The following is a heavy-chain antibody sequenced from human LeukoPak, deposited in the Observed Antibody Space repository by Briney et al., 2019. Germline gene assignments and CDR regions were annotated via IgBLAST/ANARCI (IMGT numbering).Heavy chain of an antibody. CDR2: INPNSGGT. CDR1: GYTFTGYY. J-gene: IGHJ3*02. D-gene: IGHD1/OR15-1a*01. Sequence: ASVKVSCKASGYTFTGYYMHWVRQAPGQGLEWMGWINPNSGGTNYAQKFQGRVTMTRDTSISTAYMELSRLRSDDTAVYYCARRLLEHDALDIWGQGTMVTVSS. V-gene: IGHV1-2*02. CDR3: ARRLLEHDALDI.